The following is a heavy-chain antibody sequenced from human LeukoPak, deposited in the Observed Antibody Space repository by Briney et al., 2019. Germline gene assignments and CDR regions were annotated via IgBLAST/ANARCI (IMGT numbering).Heavy chain of an antibody. CDR2: INHNSGGT. J-gene: IGHJ4*02. CDR1: GYTFTGYY. D-gene: IGHD2-2*02. Sequence: ASVTVSCKASGYTFTGYYMHWVRQPPAQGLAWMGWINHNSGGTNYAQKFQGRVPMTRDTSISTAYMELSRLRSDDTAVYYCARIKVPAAICYFDYWGQGTLVTVSS. V-gene: IGHV1-2*02. CDR3: ARIKVPAAICYFDY.